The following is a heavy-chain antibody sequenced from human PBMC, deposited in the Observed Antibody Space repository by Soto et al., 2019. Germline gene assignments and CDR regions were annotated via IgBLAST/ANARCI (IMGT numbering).Heavy chain of an antibody. Sequence: PGGSLRLSCAASGFTFSDYYMSWIRQAPGKGLEWVSYIGSSGSTIYYADSVKGRFTISRDNAKNSLYLQMNSLRAEDTAVYYCARDVDPHIATPGTWGQGALVTVPS. V-gene: IGHV3-11*01. CDR3: ARDVDPHIATPGT. CDR1: GFTFSDYY. CDR2: IGSSGSTI. J-gene: IGHJ5*02. D-gene: IGHD6-13*01.